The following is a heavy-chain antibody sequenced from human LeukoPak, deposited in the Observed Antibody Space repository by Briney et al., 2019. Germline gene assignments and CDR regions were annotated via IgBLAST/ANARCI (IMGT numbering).Heavy chain of an antibody. CDR1: GSSMNLYS. CDR2: MYYSGTT. V-gene: IGHV4-59*12. D-gene: IGHD2-15*01. CDR3: ARGYCSGGSCYFGWFDP. J-gene: IGHJ5*02. Sequence: SETLSLTCSVSGSSMNLYSWNWIRQSPGKGLEWIAYMYYSGTTNYNPSLENRAAISLDLSRHQFSLRLNSVIAADTAVYYCARGYCSGGSCYFGWFDPWGQGTLVTVSS.